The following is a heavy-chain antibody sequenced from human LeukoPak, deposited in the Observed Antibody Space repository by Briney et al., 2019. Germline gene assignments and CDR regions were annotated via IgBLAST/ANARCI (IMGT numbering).Heavy chain of an antibody. Sequence: SETLSLTCTVSGGSISSYYWSWIRQPPGKGLEWIGSIYYSGSTYYNPSLKSRVTISVDTSKNQFSLKLSSVTAADTAVYYCARTYYYDRGWFDPWGQGTLVTVSS. J-gene: IGHJ5*02. V-gene: IGHV4-39*01. D-gene: IGHD3-22*01. CDR1: GGSISSYY. CDR3: ARTYYYDRGWFDP. CDR2: IYYSGST.